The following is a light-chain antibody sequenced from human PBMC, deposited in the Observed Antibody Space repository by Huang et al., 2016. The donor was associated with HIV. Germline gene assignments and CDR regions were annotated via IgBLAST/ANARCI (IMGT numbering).Light chain of an antibody. CDR2: AAS. CDR1: QGINRY. Sequence: IQLTQSPSSLSASVGDRVTITCRASQGINRYLAWCQQKPGKAPKLLIYAASTLQSGVPARFSGSGSGTDFTLTIDSLQPEDFATYYCQQLNSYPLTFGGGTKVEIK. CDR3: QQLNSYPLT. V-gene: IGKV1-9*01. J-gene: IGKJ4*01.